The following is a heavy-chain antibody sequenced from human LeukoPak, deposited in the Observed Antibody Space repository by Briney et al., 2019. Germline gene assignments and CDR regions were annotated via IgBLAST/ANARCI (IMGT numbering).Heavy chain of an antibody. CDR1: GFIFNDFW. Sequence: GGTLRLSCAASGFIFNDFWMHWLRQVPGKGPVWVSRISSDGSTTYYADSVKGRFTISRDNAKNTLYLQMSSLRVEDTAVYYCGTAQYWGQGTLLTVSS. CDR2: ISSDGSTT. V-gene: IGHV3-74*01. J-gene: IGHJ4*02. CDR3: GTAQY.